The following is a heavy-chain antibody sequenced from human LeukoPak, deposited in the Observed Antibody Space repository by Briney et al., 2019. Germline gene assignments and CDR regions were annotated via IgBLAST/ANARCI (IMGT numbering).Heavy chain of an antibody. V-gene: IGHV1-24*01. CDR1: GYTLTELS. J-gene: IGHJ5*02. D-gene: IGHD3-22*01. CDR2: FDPEDGET. CDR3: ATARITMIVSPYRFDP. Sequence: ASVKVSCKVSGYTLTELSMHWVRQAPGKGLEWMGGFDPEDGETIYAQKFQGRVTMTEDTSTDTAYMELSSLRSEDTAVYYCATARITMIVSPYRFDPWGQGTLVTVSS.